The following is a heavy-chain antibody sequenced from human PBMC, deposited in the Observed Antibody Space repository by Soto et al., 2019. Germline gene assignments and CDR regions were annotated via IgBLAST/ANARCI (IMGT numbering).Heavy chain of an antibody. V-gene: IGHV3-23*01. CDR2: ITATGDRT. Sequence: GGSLRLSCADSGFRFSSYSMSWVRQTPGKGLEWVAAITATGDRTYYADSVTGRFTISKDNSKKTHYLQMTSLRAEDTAMYYCATMNGYFEYWGQGTPVTVSS. D-gene: IGHD3-22*01. CDR3: ATMNGYFEY. J-gene: IGHJ4*02. CDR1: GFRFSSYS.